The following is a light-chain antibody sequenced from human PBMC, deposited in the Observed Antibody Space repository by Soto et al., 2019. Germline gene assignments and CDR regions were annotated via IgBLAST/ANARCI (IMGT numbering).Light chain of an antibody. CDR1: SSDVGRYNY. J-gene: IGLJ1*01. Sequence: QSALTQPPSASGSPGQSVTISCTGTSSDVGRYNYISWYQQRPGKAPKLIIYEVSKRPSGVPDRLSGFKYGNTASLTVSGLQAEDEADYYCSSDVGTSRYVFGTGTKVTVL. CDR2: EVS. V-gene: IGLV2-8*01. CDR3: SSDVGTSRYV.